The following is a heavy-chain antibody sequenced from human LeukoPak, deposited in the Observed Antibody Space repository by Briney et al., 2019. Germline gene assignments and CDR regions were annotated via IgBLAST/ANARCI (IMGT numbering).Heavy chain of an antibody. V-gene: IGHV3-7*01. Sequence: GGSLRLSCAASGFTFSSYWMSSGRQAPGKGRGWGANIKQDGSEKYYVDSVKGRFTISRDNAKNSLYLQMNSLRAEDTAVYYCARDLSGWYPLLFYYYYGMDVWGQGTTVTVSS. CDR1: GFTFSSYW. CDR3: ARDLSGWYPLLFYYYYGMDV. J-gene: IGHJ6*02. D-gene: IGHD6-19*01. CDR2: IKQDGSEK.